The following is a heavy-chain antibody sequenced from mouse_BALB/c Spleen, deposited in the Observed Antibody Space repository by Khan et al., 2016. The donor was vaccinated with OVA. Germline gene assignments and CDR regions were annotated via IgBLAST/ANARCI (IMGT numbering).Heavy chain of an antibody. Sequence: VQLKESGPGLVKPSQSLSLTCTVTGYSITSDYAWNWIRRFPGNKLEWMGYISYSGSANYNPSLKSRISITRDTSENQFFLQLNSVTTEDSATYYCARRYYYGHWYFDVWGAGTTVTVSS. V-gene: IGHV3-2*02. CDR1: GYSITSDYA. D-gene: IGHD1-1*01. CDR3: ARRYYYGHWYFDV. J-gene: IGHJ1*01. CDR2: ISYSGSA.